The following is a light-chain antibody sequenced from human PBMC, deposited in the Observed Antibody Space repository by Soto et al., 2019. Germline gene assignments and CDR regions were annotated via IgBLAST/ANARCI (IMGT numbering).Light chain of an antibody. Sequence: DIXXTQSPSSLSASVGDRVTITCRASQGISTYLNCYQQKPGKAPKLLIYAASSLQSGVPSRFSGSGSETDFTLTISSLQPEDFATYSCQQSYSTTWTFGQGTKVEIK. V-gene: IGKV1-39*01. CDR2: AAS. J-gene: IGKJ1*01. CDR3: QQSYSTTWT. CDR1: QGISTY.